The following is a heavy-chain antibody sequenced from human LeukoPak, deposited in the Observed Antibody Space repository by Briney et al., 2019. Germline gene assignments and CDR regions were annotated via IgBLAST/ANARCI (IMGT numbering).Heavy chain of an antibody. CDR3: ARDPAFCIAAAGACYYYGMDV. J-gene: IGHJ6*02. CDR1: GGTFSSYA. Sequence: ASVKVSCKASGGTFSSYAISWVRQAPGQGLEWMGRIIPILGIANYAQKFQGRVTITADKSTSTAYMELSSLRSEDTAVYYCARDPAFCIAAAGACYYYGMDVRGQGTTVTVSS. CDR2: IIPILGIA. V-gene: IGHV1-69*04. D-gene: IGHD6-13*01.